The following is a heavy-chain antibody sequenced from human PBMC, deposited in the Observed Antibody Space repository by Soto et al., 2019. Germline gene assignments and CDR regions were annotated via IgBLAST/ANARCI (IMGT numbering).Heavy chain of an antibody. J-gene: IGHJ4*02. V-gene: IGHV4-59*01. CDR2: IHYSGST. CDR1: DGSISSYF. CDR3: ARGRGSGIFDY. D-gene: IGHD3-10*01. Sequence: QVQLQESGPVLLKPSETLSLTCTVSDGSISSYFWSWIRRPPGKRLEWIGYIHYSGSTNSNPSLKSRVTISVDTSKNQFSLKLTSVTTADTAVYYCARGRGSGIFDYWGQGTLVTVSS.